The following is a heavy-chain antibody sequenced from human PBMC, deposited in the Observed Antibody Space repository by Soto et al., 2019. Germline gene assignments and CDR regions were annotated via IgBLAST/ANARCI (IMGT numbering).Heavy chain of an antibody. Sequence: SETLSLTFTVSGGSIRDYFWTWIRQHPGKGLEWIGYIYYSGRTNYNPSLKSRVSISVDTSKNHFSLQLSSVTAADTAVYYCVRGFYDSRGYSARFDSWGQGTLVTVSS. CDR1: GGSIRDYF. CDR3: VRGFYDSRGYSARFDS. CDR2: IYYSGRT. D-gene: IGHD3-22*01. J-gene: IGHJ4*02. V-gene: IGHV4-59*01.